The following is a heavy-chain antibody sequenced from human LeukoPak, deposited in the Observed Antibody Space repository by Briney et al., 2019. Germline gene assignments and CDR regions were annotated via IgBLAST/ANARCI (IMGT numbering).Heavy chain of an antibody. CDR1: GFTFSSYA. Sequence: GGSLRLSCAASGFTFSSYAMHWVRQAPGKGLEWVAVISYDGSNKYYADSVKGRFTISRDNSKNTLYLQMNSLRAEDTAVYYCARDRCSGYDPVAFDIWGQGTMATVSS. CDR3: ARDRCSGYDPVAFDI. D-gene: IGHD5-12*01. J-gene: IGHJ3*02. V-gene: IGHV3-30-3*01. CDR2: ISYDGSNK.